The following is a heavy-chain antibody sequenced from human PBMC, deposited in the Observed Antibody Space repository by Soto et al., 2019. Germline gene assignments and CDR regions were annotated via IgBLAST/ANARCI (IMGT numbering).Heavy chain of an antibody. D-gene: IGHD5-18*01. J-gene: IGHJ4*02. CDR3: ARSPSGYSSTFDY. CDR2: IYYSGST. Sequence: QVQLHESGPGLVKPSETLSLSCTVSGDSISSYYWSWIRQPPGKGLEWIGYIYYSGSTNYNPSLKSRVTISVDRSKNQFCLKLSSVTAADTAVYYCARSPSGYSSTFDYWGQGTLVTVSS. CDR1: GDSISSYY. V-gene: IGHV4-59*01.